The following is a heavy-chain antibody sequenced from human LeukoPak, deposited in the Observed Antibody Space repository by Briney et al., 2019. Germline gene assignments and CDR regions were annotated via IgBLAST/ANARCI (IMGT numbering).Heavy chain of an antibody. CDR3: ARQTGSGLFILP. Sequence: GSLRLSCAASGFTFSSYWMSWVRQPPGKGLEWIGSIYYSGNTYYNASLKSQVSISIDTSKNQFSLWLTSVTAADTAVYYCARQTGSGLFILPGGQGTLVTVSS. J-gene: IGHJ4*02. V-gene: IGHV4-39*01. CDR1: GFTFSSYW. D-gene: IGHD3/OR15-3a*01. CDR2: IYYSGNT.